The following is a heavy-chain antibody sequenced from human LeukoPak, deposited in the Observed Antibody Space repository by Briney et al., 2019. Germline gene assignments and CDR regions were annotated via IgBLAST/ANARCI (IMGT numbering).Heavy chain of an antibody. CDR3: ATDSSNGDYVNGYFDY. J-gene: IGHJ4*02. CDR1: GFTFSSYA. Sequence: GGSLRLSCAASGFTFSSYAMTWVRQAPGKGLEWVALISHDGSNKLYADSVKGRFTISRDNSKNTLYVQMNSLRGEDTAVYYCATDSSNGDYVNGYFDYWGQGTLVTVSS. D-gene: IGHD4-17*01. CDR2: ISHDGSNK. V-gene: IGHV3-30*03.